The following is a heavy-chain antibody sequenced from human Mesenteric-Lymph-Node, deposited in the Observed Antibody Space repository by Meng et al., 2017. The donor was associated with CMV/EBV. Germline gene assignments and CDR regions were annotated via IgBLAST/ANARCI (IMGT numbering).Heavy chain of an antibody. CDR2: ISGSGGST. Sequence: GGSLRLSCAASGFTFSSYAMSWVRQAPGKGLGWVSAISGSGGSTYYADSVKGRFTISRDNSKNTLYLQMNSLRAEDTAVYYCAKAGKDIVLMMYAIRNWFDPWGQGTLVTVSS. V-gene: IGHV3-23*01. J-gene: IGHJ5*02. CDR1: GFTFSSYA. D-gene: IGHD2-8*01. CDR3: AKAGKDIVLMMYAIRNWFDP.